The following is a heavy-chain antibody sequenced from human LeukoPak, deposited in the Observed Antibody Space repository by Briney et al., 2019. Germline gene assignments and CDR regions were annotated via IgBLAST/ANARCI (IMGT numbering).Heavy chain of an antibody. CDR1: GFTFSSYA. CDR2: ISSNGGST. V-gene: IGHV3-64*01. J-gene: IGHJ4*02. D-gene: IGHD3-10*01. CDR3: ARAHDLYGSGSYHISPSDY. Sequence: GGSLRLSCAASGFTFSSYAMHWVRQAPGKGLEYVSAISSNGGSTYYANSVKGRFTISRDNSKNTLYLQMGSLRAEDMAVYYCARAHDLYGSGSYHISPSDYWGQGTLVTVSS.